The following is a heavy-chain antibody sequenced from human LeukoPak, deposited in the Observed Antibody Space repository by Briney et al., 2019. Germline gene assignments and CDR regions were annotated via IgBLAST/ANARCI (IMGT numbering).Heavy chain of an antibody. V-gene: IGHV3-21*01. CDR3: AAELYYGDQNFDY. Sequence: GGSLRLSCAASGFTFSSYSMNWVRQAPGKGLEWVSSISSSSSYIYYADSVKGRFTISRDNAKNSLYLQMNSLRAEDTAVYYCAAELYYGDQNFDYWGQGTLVTVSS. CDR2: ISSSSSYI. J-gene: IGHJ4*02. D-gene: IGHD4-17*01. CDR1: GFTFSSYS.